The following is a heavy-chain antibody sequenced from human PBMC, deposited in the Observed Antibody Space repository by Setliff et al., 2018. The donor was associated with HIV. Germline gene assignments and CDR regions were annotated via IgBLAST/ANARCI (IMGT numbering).Heavy chain of an antibody. CDR2: INVHNGDT. Sequence: ASVKVSCKASGYRFSSYGVTWVRHAPGQGLEWMGWINVHNGDTKFAQRFQDRLTMTTDTSTTTAYMDLRSLRSDDTAVYYCARGLPADGYAFDLWGQGTMVTVSS. CDR3: ARGLPADGYAFDL. D-gene: IGHD6-13*01. CDR1: GYRFSSYG. J-gene: IGHJ3*01. V-gene: IGHV1-18*01.